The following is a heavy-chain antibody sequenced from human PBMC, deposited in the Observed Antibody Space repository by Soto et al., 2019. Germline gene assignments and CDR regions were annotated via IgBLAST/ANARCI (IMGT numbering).Heavy chain of an antibody. Sequence: GPTRVNPTDTLTLTCTVSGFSLTTGKMGVSWIRQPPGKALELLAHIFSDNERSYSTSLQGRLTISKDTSGSQVVLSMTNVDPVDTATYYCARMKVDSYQFYYAMDVWGQGTKVTVYS. CDR3: ARMKVDSYQFYYAMDV. D-gene: IGHD3-9*01. CDR1: GFSLTTGKMG. V-gene: IGHV2-26*01. J-gene: IGHJ6*02. CDR2: IFSDNER.